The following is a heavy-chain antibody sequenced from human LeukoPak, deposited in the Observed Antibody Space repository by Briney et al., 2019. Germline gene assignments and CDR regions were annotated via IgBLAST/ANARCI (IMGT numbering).Heavy chain of an antibody. CDR1: GGSISSYY. D-gene: IGHD1-26*01. CDR3: ARDWGATTEAIFDY. CDR2: MYTSGST. V-gene: IGHV4-4*07. J-gene: IGHJ4*02. Sequence: SETLSLTCTVSGGSISSYYWSWIRQPAGKGLEWIGRMYTSGSTNYNPSLKSRVTMSVDTSKNQFSLKLSSVTAADTAVYYCARDWGATTEAIFDYWGQGTLVTVSS.